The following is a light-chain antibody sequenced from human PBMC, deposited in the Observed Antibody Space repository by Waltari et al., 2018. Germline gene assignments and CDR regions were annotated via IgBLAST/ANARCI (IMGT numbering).Light chain of an antibody. CDR2: KAS. J-gene: IGKJ2*03. V-gene: IGKV1-9*01. CDR1: QGISSY. CDR3: QQRNSYPYS. Sequence: DIQLTQSPSSLSASVGDRVTITCRASQGISSYLAWYQQKPGKAPKLLIYKASSLQSGVPSSFSGSGSGTEFTLTISSLQPEDFAVYYCQQRNSYPYSFGQGTKVEIK.